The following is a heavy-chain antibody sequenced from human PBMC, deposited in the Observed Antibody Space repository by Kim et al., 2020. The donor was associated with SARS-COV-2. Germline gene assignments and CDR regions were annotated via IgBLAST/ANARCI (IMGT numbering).Heavy chain of an antibody. D-gene: IGHD3-3*01. V-gene: IGHV4-34*01. J-gene: IGHJ3*02. CDR1: GGSFSGYY. CDR3: ARTNMLFTYYDFWSGYPDAFDI. CDR2: INHSGST. Sequence: SETLSLTCAVYGGSFSGYYWSWIRQPPGKGLEWIGEINHSGSTNYNPSLKSRVTISVDTSKNQFSLKLSSVTAADTAVYYCARTNMLFTYYDFWSGYPDAFDIWGQGTMVTVSS.